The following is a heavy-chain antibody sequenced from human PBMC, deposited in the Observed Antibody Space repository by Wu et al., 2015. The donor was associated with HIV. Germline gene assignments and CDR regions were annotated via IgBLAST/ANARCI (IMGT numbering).Heavy chain of an antibody. D-gene: IGHD5-18*01. CDR1: GGTFSSYA. Sequence: QVQLVQSGAEVKKPGSSVKVSCKASGGTFSSYAISWVRQAPGQGLEWMGRIIPIFGTANYAQKFQGRVTITADESTSTAYMDVSSLRSEDTAVYYCAGGGGRTSMDPFDYWGQGTRGHRLL. CDR2: IIPIFGTA. CDR3: AGGGGRTSMDPFDY. J-gene: IGHJ4*02. V-gene: IGHV1-69*13.